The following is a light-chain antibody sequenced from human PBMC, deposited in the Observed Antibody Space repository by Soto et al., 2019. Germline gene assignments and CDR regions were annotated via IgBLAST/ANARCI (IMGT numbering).Light chain of an antibody. J-gene: IGLJ3*02. Sequence: QTVVTQPPSVSGAPGQRVTISCTGSSSNIGAGPDVHWYQQLPGTAPKLLIYGNSNRPSGVPDRFSGSKSGTSASLAITGLQAEDEADYYCQSYDSSLSDLVFGGGTKLTVL. CDR2: GNS. V-gene: IGLV1-40*01. CDR1: SSNIGAGPD. CDR3: QSYDSSLSDLV.